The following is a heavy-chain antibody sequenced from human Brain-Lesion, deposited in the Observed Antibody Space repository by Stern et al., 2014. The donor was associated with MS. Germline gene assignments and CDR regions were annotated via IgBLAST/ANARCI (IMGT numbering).Heavy chain of an antibody. Sequence: QLVESGGGLVQPGGSLRLSCAAPGFAFSSYWMSWVRQAPGKGLDWVATINQDGREEHYVDSVKGRFTISRDNAKKSLYLQMNSLRAEDTAVYYCARDCSGGSCYQTYYYYGMDVWGQGTTVTVSS. CDR3: ARDCSGGSCYQTYYYYGMDV. CDR2: INQDGREE. CDR1: GFAFSSYW. D-gene: IGHD2-15*01. J-gene: IGHJ6*02. V-gene: IGHV3-7*01.